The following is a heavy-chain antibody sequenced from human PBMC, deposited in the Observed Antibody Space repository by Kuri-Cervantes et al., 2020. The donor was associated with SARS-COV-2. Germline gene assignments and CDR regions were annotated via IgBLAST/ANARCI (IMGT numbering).Heavy chain of an antibody. D-gene: IGHD3-9*01. V-gene: IGHV4-30-2*01. CDR3: ARDHLHYDILTGYSPYGMDV. Sequence: SETLSLTCAVSGGSISSGGYSWSWIRRPPGKGLEWIGYIYHSGSTYYNPSLKSRVTISVDRSKNQFSLKLSSVTAADTAVYYCARDHLHYDILTGYSPYGMDVWGQGTTVTVSS. CDR1: GGSISSGGYS. CDR2: IYHSGST. J-gene: IGHJ6*02.